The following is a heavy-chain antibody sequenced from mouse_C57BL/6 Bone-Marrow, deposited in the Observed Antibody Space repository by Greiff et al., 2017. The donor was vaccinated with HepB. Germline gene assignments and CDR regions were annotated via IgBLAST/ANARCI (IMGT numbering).Heavy chain of an antibody. V-gene: IGHV1-26*01. CDR2: INPNNGGT. CDR3: ARSPYYSNYPYYAMDY. Sequence: EVQLQQSGPELVKPGASVKISCKASGYTFTDYYMNWVKQSHGKSLEWMGDINPNNGGTSYNQKFKGKATLAVDKSSSTAYMELRSLTSEDSAVYYCARSPYYSNYPYYAMDYWGQGTSVTVSS. D-gene: IGHD2-5*01. J-gene: IGHJ4*01. CDR1: GYTFTDYY.